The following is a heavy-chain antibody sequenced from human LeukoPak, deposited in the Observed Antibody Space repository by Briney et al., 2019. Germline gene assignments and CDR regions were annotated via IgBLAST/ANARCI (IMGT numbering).Heavy chain of an antibody. J-gene: IGHJ4*02. CDR3: ARAFGYFDY. D-gene: IGHD3-16*01. Sequence: PGGSLRLSCAASGFTFSSYSMNWVRQAPGKGLEWVSSISSRSSYIYYADSVKGRFTISRDNAKNSLYLQMNSLRAEDTAVYYCARAFGYFDYWGQGTLVTVSS. CDR1: GFTFSSYS. CDR2: ISSRSSYI. V-gene: IGHV3-21*01.